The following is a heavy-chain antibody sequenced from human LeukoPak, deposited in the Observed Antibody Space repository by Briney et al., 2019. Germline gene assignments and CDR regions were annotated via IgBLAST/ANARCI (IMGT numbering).Heavy chain of an antibody. V-gene: IGHV3-74*01. CDR1: GFTFRSYW. J-gene: IGHJ6*02. Sequence: PGGSLRLSCAASGFTFRSYWMHWVRQAPGKGLLWVSRINSDGTTTYYADSVKGRFTISRDNAKNTLYLQVNSLRAEDTAVYYCARGNYYGMDVWGQGTTVTVSS. CDR2: INSDGTTT. CDR3: ARGNYYGMDV.